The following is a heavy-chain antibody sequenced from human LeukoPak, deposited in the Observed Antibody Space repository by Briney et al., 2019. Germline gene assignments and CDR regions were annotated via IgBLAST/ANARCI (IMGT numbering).Heavy chain of an antibody. CDR3: ARGGLYWHI. D-gene: IGHD2-15*01. CDR2: IKQDGSEK. CDR1: GNTLSTYW. V-gene: IGHV3-7*04. Sequence: GGSLRLSCAASGNTLSTYWMSWVRQAPGKGLEWVANIKQDGSEKNYVDSVKGRFTISRDNAKNSLYLQMNSLRAEDTALYYCARGGLYWHIWGQGTMVTVSS. J-gene: IGHJ3*02.